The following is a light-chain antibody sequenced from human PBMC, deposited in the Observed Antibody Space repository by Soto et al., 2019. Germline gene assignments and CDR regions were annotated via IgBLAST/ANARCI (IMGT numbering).Light chain of an antibody. CDR3: QHYNSYSEA. J-gene: IGKJ1*01. V-gene: IGKV1-17*01. CDR2: GAS. CDR1: QGIGNA. Sequence: IQMTQAPSSLFACVGDRVTISFRASQGIGNALGWYQQKPGKPPKVLIYGASNLQSGVPSRFSGSGSGTEFTLTISSLQPDDFATYYCQHYNSYSEAFGQGTKVDIK.